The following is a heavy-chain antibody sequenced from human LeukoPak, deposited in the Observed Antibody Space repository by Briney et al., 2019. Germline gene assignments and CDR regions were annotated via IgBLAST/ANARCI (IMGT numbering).Heavy chain of an antibody. CDR3: ARGRTRTGLLTLEWTRPRPFDY. D-gene: IGHD3-3*01. Sequence: SETLSLTCAVYGGSFSGYYWSWIRQPPAKGLEWIGEINHSGSTNYNPSLKSRVTISVDTSKNQFSLKLSSVTAADTAVYYCARGRTRTGLLTLEWTRPRPFDYWGQGTLVTVSS. CDR2: INHSGST. CDR1: GGSFSGYY. J-gene: IGHJ4*02. V-gene: IGHV4-34*01.